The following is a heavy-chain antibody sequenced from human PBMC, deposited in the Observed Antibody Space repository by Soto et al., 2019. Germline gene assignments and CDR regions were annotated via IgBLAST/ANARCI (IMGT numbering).Heavy chain of an antibody. D-gene: IGHD3-22*01. V-gene: IGHV4-4*02. Sequence: QVQLQESGPGLVRPSGALSVTCAVSGDSISRSHWWSWVRQSPGKGLEWIGEISHSGITNYNPSHKRRVTISGDKSKNQLSLKLTSVTAADPAVYYCARVRYDRSGFDHWGQGTLVCVSS. J-gene: IGHJ4*02. CDR2: ISHSGIT. CDR1: GDSISRSHW. CDR3: ARVRYDRSGFDH.